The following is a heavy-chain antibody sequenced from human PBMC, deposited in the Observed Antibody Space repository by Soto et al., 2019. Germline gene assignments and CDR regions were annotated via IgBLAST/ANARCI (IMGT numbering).Heavy chain of an antibody. Sequence: SETLSLTCAVSGGSISSSNWWSWVRQPPGKGLEWIGEIYHSGSTNYNPSLKSRVTISVDKSKNQFSLKLSSVTAADTAVYYCARRFVDIVATTVYYYYGMDVWGQGTTVTGSS. V-gene: IGHV4-4*02. CDR2: IYHSGST. CDR3: ARRFVDIVATTVYYYYGMDV. D-gene: IGHD5-12*01. CDR1: GGSISSSNW. J-gene: IGHJ6*02.